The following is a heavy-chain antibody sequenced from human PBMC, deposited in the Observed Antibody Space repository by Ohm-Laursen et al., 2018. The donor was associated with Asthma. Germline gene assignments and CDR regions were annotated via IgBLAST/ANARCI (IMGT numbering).Heavy chain of an antibody. J-gene: IGHJ4*02. CDR2: ISYDGSNK. Sequence: SLRLSCAASGFTFSTYGMLWVRQAPGKGLEWVALISYDGSNKYYADSVKGRCTISRDNSMDTLYLQMNSLRTEDTAVYYCARHNWNYLDYWGQGTLVTASS. CDR3: ARHNWNYLDY. D-gene: IGHD1-7*01. V-gene: IGHV3-30*03. CDR1: GFTFSTYG.